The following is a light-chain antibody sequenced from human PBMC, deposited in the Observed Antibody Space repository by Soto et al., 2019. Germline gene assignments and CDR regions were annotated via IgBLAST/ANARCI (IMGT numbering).Light chain of an antibody. CDR1: QTVGASY. Sequence: EILLTQSPDTLSLSPGDRATVSCRASQTVGASYVAWYQHRPGQAPKFLMYGASTRATGIPDRFSGSGSGTEFTLTIDSLEPEDFGLYYCQQYGRSPWTFGQGTRVEI. CDR2: GAS. CDR3: QQYGRSPWT. V-gene: IGKV3-20*01. J-gene: IGKJ1*01.